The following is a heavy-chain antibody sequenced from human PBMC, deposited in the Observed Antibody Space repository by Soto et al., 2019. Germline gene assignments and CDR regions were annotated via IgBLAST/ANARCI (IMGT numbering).Heavy chain of an antibody. CDR3: ARGSVVLTGPNGPFAH. CDR2: ILPVLGNT. CDR1: GGTFGRYT. V-gene: IGHV1-69*16. J-gene: IGHJ4*02. D-gene: IGHD3-9*01. Sequence: QVQLVQSGPQVKKPGSSVKVSCTASGGTFGRYTISWVRQAPGQGLEWMGGILPVLGNTNVAQRFQDRLTFTADECTSTAYLELSSLRPEDTAVYYCARGSVVLTGPNGPFAHWGQGILVTVSS.